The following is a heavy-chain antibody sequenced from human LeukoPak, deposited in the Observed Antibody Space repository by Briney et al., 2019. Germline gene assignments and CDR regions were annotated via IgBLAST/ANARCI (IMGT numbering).Heavy chain of an antibody. D-gene: IGHD1-7*01. CDR2: IYYSGST. CDR3: ARGGRMAGTTRTKWFDP. V-gene: IGHV4-39*07. CDR1: GGSISSSSYY. Sequence: SETLSLTCTVSGGSISSSSYYWGWIRQPPGKGLEWIGSIYYSGSTYYNPSLKSRVTISVDTSKNQFSLKLTSVTAADTAVYYCARGGRMAGTTRTKWFDPWGQGTLVTVSS. J-gene: IGHJ5*02.